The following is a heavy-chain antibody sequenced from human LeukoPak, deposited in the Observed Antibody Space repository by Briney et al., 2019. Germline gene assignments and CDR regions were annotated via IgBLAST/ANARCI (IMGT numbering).Heavy chain of an antibody. Sequence: GGSLRLSCAASGFTFSSYAMNWVRQAPGKGLEWVANIKQDGSEKYYVDSVKGRFTISRDNAKNSLYLQMNSLRAEDTAVYYCARASGIAAAGNSGNWFDPWGQGTLVTVSS. V-gene: IGHV3-7*01. J-gene: IGHJ5*02. D-gene: IGHD6-13*01. CDR1: GFTFSSYA. CDR3: ARASGIAAAGNSGNWFDP. CDR2: IKQDGSEK.